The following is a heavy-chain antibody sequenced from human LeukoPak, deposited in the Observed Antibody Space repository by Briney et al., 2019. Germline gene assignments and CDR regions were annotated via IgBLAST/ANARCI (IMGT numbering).Heavy chain of an antibody. J-gene: IGHJ4*02. D-gene: IGHD3-9*01. CDR3: AKYKSGDYFDAGKRYYFDQ. Sequence: ASVKLSCKASVYTFTSYDINWVRQAPGQGLDWMGWMNATSGKTGQAQKFQGRITMTRDTSISTAYMELSSLRPEDTAVYYCAKYKSGDYFDAGKRYYFDQWGQGTPVTVSS. CDR1: VYTFTSYD. CDR2: MNATSGKT. V-gene: IGHV1-8*01.